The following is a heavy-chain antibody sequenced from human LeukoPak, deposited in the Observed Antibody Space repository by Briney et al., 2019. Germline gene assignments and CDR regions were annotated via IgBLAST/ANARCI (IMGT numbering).Heavy chain of an antibody. CDR3: ARDGSASDAFDI. CDR1: GFTFSSYS. CDR2: ISSSSSYI. Sequence: SGGSLRLSCAASGFTFSSYSMNWVRQAPGKGLEWVSSISSSSSYIYYADSVKGRFTISRDNAKNSLYLQMNSLRAEDTAVHYCARDGSASDAFDIWGQGTMVTVSS. J-gene: IGHJ3*02. V-gene: IGHV3-21*01. D-gene: IGHD3-10*01.